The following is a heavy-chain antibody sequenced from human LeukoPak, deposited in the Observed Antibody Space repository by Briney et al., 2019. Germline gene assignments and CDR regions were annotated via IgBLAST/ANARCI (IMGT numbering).Heavy chain of an antibody. CDR3: ALSSSWYGGFFDY. Sequence: GGSLRLSCAASGFTFSSYGMHWVRQAPGKGLEWVAVISYDGSNKYDADSVKGRFTISRDNSKNTLYLQMNSLRAEDTAVYYCALSSSWYGGFFDYWGQGTLVTVSS. V-gene: IGHV3-30*03. CDR2: ISYDGSNK. CDR1: GFTFSSYG. J-gene: IGHJ4*02. D-gene: IGHD6-13*01.